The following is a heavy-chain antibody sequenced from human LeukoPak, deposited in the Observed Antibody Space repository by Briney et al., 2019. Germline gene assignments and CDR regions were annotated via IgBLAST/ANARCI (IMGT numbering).Heavy chain of an antibody. Sequence: SETLSLTCIVSGGSISSSIYYWAWVRQPPGKGLEWIGTVFYNGATQYSPSLKSRVTISVDTSKNQFSLKLSSVTAADTAVYYCARHDPGIEGPIDYWGQGTLVTVSS. V-gene: IGHV4-39*01. D-gene: IGHD1-26*01. CDR3: ARHDPGIEGPIDY. CDR2: VFYNGAT. J-gene: IGHJ4*02. CDR1: GGSISSSIYY.